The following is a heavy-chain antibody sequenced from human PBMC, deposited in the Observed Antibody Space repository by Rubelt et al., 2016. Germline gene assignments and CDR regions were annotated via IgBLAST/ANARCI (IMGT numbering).Heavy chain of an antibody. V-gene: IGHV1-3*01. D-gene: IGHD6-19*01. CDR3: ARVIWGSGWSNNWFDP. J-gene: IGHJ5*02. Sequence: QVQLVQSGAEVKKPGASVKVSCKASGYTFTSYAMHWVRQAPGQRLEWMGWLNAGNGNTKYSQKFQGRGTSTRDTSASIAYMELSSLRSEDTAVYYCARVIWGSGWSNNWFDPWGQGTLVTVSS. CDR1: GYTFTSYA. CDR2: LNAGNGNT.